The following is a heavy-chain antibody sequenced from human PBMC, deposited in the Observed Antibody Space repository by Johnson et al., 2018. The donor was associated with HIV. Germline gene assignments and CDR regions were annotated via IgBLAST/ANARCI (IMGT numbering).Heavy chain of an antibody. CDR1: GFTFGSYA. D-gene: IGHD3-10*01. CDR3: AKDSDTFYFGSGDGFDI. J-gene: IGHJ3*02. V-gene: IGHV3-23*04. Sequence: VQLVESGGGLVQPGGSLRLSCAASGFTFGSYAMSWVRQAPGKGLEWVSIISGSGGRTYYADSVKGRFSISRDNSKKSLYLQMNSLRAEDTAFYYCAKDSDTFYFGSGDGFDIWGQGTMVTVSS. CDR2: ISGSGGRT.